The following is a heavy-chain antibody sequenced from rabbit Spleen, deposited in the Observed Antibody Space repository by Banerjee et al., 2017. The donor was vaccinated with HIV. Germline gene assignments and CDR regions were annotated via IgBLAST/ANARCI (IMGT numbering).Heavy chain of an antibody. V-gene: IGHV1S40*01. CDR3: ARNYVNAFDP. CDR2: IDTGSSGFT. CDR1: GSSFSGDSY. D-gene: IGHD1-1*01. Sequence: QSLEESGGDLVKPGASLTLTCTASGSSFSGDSYMCWVRQAPGKGLEWIACIDTGSSGFTYFASWAKGRFTISKTSSTTVTLQMTSLTAADTATYFCARNYVNAFDPWGQGTLVTVS. J-gene: IGHJ2*01.